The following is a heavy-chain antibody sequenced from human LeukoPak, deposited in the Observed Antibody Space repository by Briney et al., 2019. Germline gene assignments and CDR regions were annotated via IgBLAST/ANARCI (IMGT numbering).Heavy chain of an antibody. CDR1: GYSFTNYW. CDR3: ARRSSIASRLFDY. V-gene: IGHV5-51*01. J-gene: IGHJ4*02. D-gene: IGHD6-6*01. CDR2: IYPGDSDT. Sequence: GESLKISCKGSGYSFTNYWIDWVRQMPGKGLEWMGVIYPGDSDTRYSPSFQGQVTFSADNSISTAYVQWSSLKASDTAMYYCARRSSIASRLFDYWGQGTLVTVSS.